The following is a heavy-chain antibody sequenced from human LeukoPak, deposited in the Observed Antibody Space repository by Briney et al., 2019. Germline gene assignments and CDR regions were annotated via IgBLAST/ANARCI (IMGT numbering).Heavy chain of an antibody. CDR1: GGSISSSNW. CDR2: IYHSGST. D-gene: IGHD5-18*01. CDR3: ARVSNTAMVTQFDY. J-gene: IGHJ4*02. Sequence: SETLSLTCTVSGGSISSSNWWSWVRQPPGKGLEWIGEIYHSGSTNYNPSLKSRVTISVDTSKNQFSLKLSSVTAADTAVYYCARVSNTAMVTQFDYWGQGTLVTVSS. V-gene: IGHV4-4*02.